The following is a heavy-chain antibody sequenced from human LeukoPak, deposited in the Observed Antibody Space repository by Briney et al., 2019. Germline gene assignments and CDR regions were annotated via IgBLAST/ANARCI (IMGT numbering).Heavy chain of an antibody. Sequence: PSETLSLTCTVSGGSITGYYWSWIRQPPGKGLEWIGYIYYSGNTNYNPSLKSGVTISIDTSKNQLSLHLASVTAADTAVYYCTKATKWLAFDDWGRGTLVTVSS. CDR1: GGSITGYY. V-gene: IGHV4-59*01. D-gene: IGHD6-19*01. CDR2: IYYSGNT. CDR3: TKATKWLAFDD. J-gene: IGHJ4*02.